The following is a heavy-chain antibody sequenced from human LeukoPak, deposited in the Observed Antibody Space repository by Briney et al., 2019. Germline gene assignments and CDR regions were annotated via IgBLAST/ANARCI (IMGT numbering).Heavy chain of an antibody. Sequence: GGSLRLSCAASGFTFSDYAMSWVRQAPGKGLEWVSSISSSSSYIYYADSVKGRFTISRDNAKNSLYLQMNNLRAEDTAVYYCAKDNHYSDSGTYYYYFDYWGQGTLVTVSS. V-gene: IGHV3-21*01. CDR2: ISSSSSYI. CDR1: GFTFSDYA. D-gene: IGHD3-22*01. J-gene: IGHJ4*02. CDR3: AKDNHYSDSGTYYYYFDY.